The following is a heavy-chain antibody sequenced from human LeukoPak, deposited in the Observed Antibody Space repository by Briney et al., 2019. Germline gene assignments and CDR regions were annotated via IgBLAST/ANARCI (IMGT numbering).Heavy chain of an antibody. V-gene: IGHV3-11*01. D-gene: IGHD1-26*01. Sequence: GGSLRLSCAASGFSFSPYYMSWVRQTPGKALEWISYIPTSGIPVHYADSVRGRFTASRDDAKNSLHLQMDSLRVEDTAVYYCTRAVGLGPGAHFDQWGQGALVIVSS. J-gene: IGHJ4*02. CDR2: IPTSGIPV. CDR1: GFSFSPYY. CDR3: TRAVGLGPGAHFDQ.